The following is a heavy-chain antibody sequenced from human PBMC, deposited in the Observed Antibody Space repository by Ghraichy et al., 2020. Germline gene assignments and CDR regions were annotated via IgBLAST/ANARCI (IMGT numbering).Heavy chain of an antibody. J-gene: IGHJ4*02. V-gene: IGHV4-34*01. CDR1: GGSFSDYY. CDR3: ASARPKRMLRGVVDY. D-gene: IGHD3-10*01. Sequence: TLSLTCAVYGGSFSDYYWTWIRQSPTKGLEWIGKINHSGRASYSPSFQGRVSILVDTSKNQFSLRLSSVTAADTARYYCASARPKRMLRGVVDYWGQGTLVSVSS. CDR2: INHSGRA.